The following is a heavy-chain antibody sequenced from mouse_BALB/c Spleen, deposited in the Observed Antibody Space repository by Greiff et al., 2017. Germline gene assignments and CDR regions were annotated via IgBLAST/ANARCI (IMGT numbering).Heavy chain of an antibody. CDR3: TRHLSSALYCFDY. CDR1: GYTFTSYW. J-gene: IGHJ2*01. Sequence: VQLQQPGAELVRPGASVKLSCKASGYTFTSYWMNWVKQRPEQGLEWIGRIDPYDSETHYNQKFKDKAILTVDKSSSTDYMQLSSLTSEDSAVYCGTRHLSSALYCFDYWGQGTTLTVSA. V-gene: IGHV1-52*01. D-gene: IGHD1-2*01. CDR2: IDPYDSET.